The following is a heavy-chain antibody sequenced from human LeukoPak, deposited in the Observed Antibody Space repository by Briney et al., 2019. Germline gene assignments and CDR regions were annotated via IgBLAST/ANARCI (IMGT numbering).Heavy chain of an antibody. Sequence: GGSLRLSCATSGFPFSDFSMSWVRQAPGKGLEWISTTNSGGTSTYYAESVKGRFTISRDNSKNTLYLQMSSLRVEDTAVYYCAKQSYARSLGEGDPETLVSVSS. V-gene: IGHV3-23*01. J-gene: IGHJ4*02. D-gene: IGHD2-8*01. CDR2: TNSGGTST. CDR3: AKQSYARSLGE. CDR1: GFPFSDFS.